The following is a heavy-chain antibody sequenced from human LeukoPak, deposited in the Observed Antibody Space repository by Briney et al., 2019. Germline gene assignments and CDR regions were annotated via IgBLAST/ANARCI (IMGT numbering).Heavy chain of an antibody. J-gene: IGHJ5*02. D-gene: IGHD3-10*01. CDR2: INDGGRT. CDR3: AQASSYTEAIRYNPSWFGP. CDR1: GGPFSGFF. V-gene: IGHV4-34*01. Sequence: PETLSLTCANYGGPFSGFFWSWIRQPPGKGLEWIGEINDGGRTNYNPSLQSRVTISIDTSKNQFSLKLTSVTAADTAVYYCAQASSYTEAIRYNPSWFGPWGQGTLVTVSS.